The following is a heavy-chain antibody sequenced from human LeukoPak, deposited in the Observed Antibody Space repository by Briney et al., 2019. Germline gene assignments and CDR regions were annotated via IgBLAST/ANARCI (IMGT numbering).Heavy chain of an antibody. CDR2: IYYSGTP. CDR1: GGSISTYY. J-gene: IGHJ4*02. CDR3: ARHGGSYDFDF. V-gene: IGHV4-59*08. Sequence: TSETLSLTCTVSGGSISTYYWSWIRQPPGKGLEWIGYIYYSGTPNYNPTLKSRVTMSVDTSKNQFSLKLSSVTAADTAVYYCARHGGSYDFDFCGQGTLVTVSS. D-gene: IGHD1-26*01.